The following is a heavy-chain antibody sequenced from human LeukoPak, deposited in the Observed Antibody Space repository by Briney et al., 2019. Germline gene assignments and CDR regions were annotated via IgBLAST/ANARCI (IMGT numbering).Heavy chain of an antibody. J-gene: IGHJ4*02. CDR3: ARSDYDDTSAFDY. V-gene: IGHV4-39*01. CDR1: GGSSSSSNYY. CDR2: IYYSGTT. Sequence: SETLSLTCAVSGGSSSSSNYYWDWIRQPPGKGLEWIGSIYYSGTTYYNPSLKSRVTVSIDTSKNQFSLKLNSVTAADTAVYYCARSDYDDTSAFDYWGQGTLVTVSS. D-gene: IGHD3-22*01.